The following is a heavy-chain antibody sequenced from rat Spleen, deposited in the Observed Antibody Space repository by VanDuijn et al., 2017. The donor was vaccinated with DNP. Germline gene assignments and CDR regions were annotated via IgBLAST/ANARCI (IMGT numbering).Heavy chain of an antibody. CDR3: VRPHYYYGSYPHY. Sequence: EVQLVESGGGLVQPGRSLKLSCAASGFTFSDYYMAWVRQTPTKGLEWVAYTNYAGGSSYNGDSVKGRFTISRDNAKSTLYLQMNSLRSEDTATYHCVRPHYYYGSYPHYWGQGVMVTVSS. D-gene: IGHD1-12*02. J-gene: IGHJ2*01. V-gene: IGHV5-22*01. CDR2: TNYAGGSS. CDR1: GFTFSDYY.